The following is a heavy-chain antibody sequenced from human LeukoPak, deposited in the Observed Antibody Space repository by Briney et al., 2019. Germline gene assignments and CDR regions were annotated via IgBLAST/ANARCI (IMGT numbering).Heavy chain of an antibody. Sequence: ASVKVSCKASGYTFSSYFTHWVRQAPGQGLEWMGIINPSGGSTTYAQKFQGRVTMTRDMSTSTVYMDLSSLRSEDTAVYYCARVLITFGGVIAPYFDYWGQGTLVTVSS. CDR1: GYTFSSYF. J-gene: IGHJ4*02. D-gene: IGHD3-16*02. CDR2: INPSGGST. CDR3: ARVLITFGGVIAPYFDY. V-gene: IGHV1-46*01.